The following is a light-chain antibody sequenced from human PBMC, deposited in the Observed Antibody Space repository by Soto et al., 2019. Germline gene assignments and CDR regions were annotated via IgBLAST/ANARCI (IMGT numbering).Light chain of an antibody. V-gene: IGKV1-27*01. J-gene: IGKJ3*01. CDR3: QKCKGAPFT. Sequence: DSQSTQSSSSLSSFVGDRVTITCRASQDIGNFLAWYQQKPGKVPKLLIYAASTLQSGVPSRFSGSGSGTDFTLTISSLQPEDVATYYCQKCKGAPFTFGRGTKVDI. CDR1: QDIGNF. CDR2: AAS.